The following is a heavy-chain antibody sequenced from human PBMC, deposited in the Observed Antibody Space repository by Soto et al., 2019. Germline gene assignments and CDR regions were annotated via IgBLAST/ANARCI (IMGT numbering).Heavy chain of an antibody. Sequence: QMQLVQSGPEVKKPGTSVKVSCKASGFTFTSSAVQWVRQARGQLLEWIGWIVVGSGNTNYAQKFQERVTITRDMSTSTAYMELSSLRSEDTAVYYCAAGRYYYDSSGYYQDGMDVWGQGTTVTVSS. CDR1: GFTFTSSA. CDR3: AAGRYYYDSSGYYQDGMDV. V-gene: IGHV1-58*01. D-gene: IGHD3-22*01. J-gene: IGHJ6*02. CDR2: IVVGSGNT.